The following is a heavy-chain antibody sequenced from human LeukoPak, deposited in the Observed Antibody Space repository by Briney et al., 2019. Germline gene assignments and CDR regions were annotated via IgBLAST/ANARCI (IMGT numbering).Heavy chain of an antibody. Sequence: VASVKVSCKASGYTFAGYYVHWVRQAPGQGLEWMGIINPSGGSTGYAQKFQGRVTMTRDTATSTVYMELNSLRSDDTAVYHCARALPHVRSGYYYYYMDVWGKGTTVTISS. CDR3: ARALPHVRSGYYYYYMDV. V-gene: IGHV1-46*01. CDR2: INPSGGST. D-gene: IGHD6-25*01. J-gene: IGHJ6*03. CDR1: GYTFAGYY.